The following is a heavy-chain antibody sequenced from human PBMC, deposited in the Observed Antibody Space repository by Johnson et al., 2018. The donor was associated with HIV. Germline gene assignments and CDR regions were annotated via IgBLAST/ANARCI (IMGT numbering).Heavy chain of an antibody. CDR1: GFAFSSYA. J-gene: IGHJ3*02. V-gene: IGHV3-30*04. CDR2: ISYDGSNK. Sequence: QVQLVESGGGLVKPGGSLRLSCAASGFAFSSYALHWVRQAPGKGLEWVAVISYDGSNKYYADSVKGRFTISRDNSKNTLYLQMNSLRAEDTAVYYCAKGQVARGAFDICGQGTTVTVSS. CDR3: AKGQVARGAFDI.